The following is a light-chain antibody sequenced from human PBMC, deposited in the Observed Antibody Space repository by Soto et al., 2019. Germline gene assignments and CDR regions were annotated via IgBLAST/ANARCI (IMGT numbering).Light chain of an antibody. CDR3: QQYGSSPLIT. V-gene: IGKV3-20*01. J-gene: IGKJ5*01. CDR2: GAS. CDR1: QSVSSSY. Sequence: EIVLTQSPGTLSLSPGERATLSCRASQSVSSSYLAWYQQKPGQAPRLLIYGASSRATGIPDRFSGSGSGTDLTLTISRLDPEDFAVYYCQQYGSSPLITFGQGTRLEIK.